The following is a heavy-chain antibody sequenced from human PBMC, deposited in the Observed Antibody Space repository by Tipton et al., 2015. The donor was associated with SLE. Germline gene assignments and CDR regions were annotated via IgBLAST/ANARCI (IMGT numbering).Heavy chain of an antibody. CDR3: ARVATIVNWFDP. CDR2: IYYSGST. J-gene: IGHJ5*02. V-gene: IGHV4-39*01. D-gene: IGHD5-12*01. CDR1: GGSISSSSYY. Sequence: TLSLTCTVSGGSISSSSYYWGWIRQPPGKGLEWIGSIYYSGSTYYNPSLKSRVTISVDTSKNQFSLKLSSVTAADTAVYYCARVATIVNWFDPWGQGTLVTVSS.